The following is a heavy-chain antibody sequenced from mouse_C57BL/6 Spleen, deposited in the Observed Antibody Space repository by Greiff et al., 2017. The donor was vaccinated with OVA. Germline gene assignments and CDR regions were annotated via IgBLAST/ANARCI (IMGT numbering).Heavy chain of an antibody. CDR3: ARKGAYYSNYFLDG. D-gene: IGHD2-5*01. CDR1: GYTFTSYW. Sequence: QVQLQQPGAELVKPGASVKLSCKASGYTFTSYWMHWVKQRPGQGLEWIGLIHPNSGSTNSNEKFKSKATLTVDKSSSTAYMQLSSLTSEDSAVYYCARKGAYYSNYFLDGWGTGTTVTVSS. CDR2: IHPNSGST. V-gene: IGHV1-64*01. J-gene: IGHJ1*03.